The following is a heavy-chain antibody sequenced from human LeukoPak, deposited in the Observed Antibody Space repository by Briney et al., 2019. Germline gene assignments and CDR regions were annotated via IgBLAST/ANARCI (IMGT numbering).Heavy chain of an antibody. CDR3: ARAKRNGFDI. Sequence: GGSLRLSCAASGFTFSNYGMSWVRQAPGKGLEWVSYISSSSSTIYYADSVKGRFTISRDNAKNSLYLQMNSLRAEDTAVYYCARAKRNGFDIWGQGTMVTVSS. CDR1: GFTFSNYG. V-gene: IGHV3-48*01. CDR2: ISSSSSTI. J-gene: IGHJ3*02.